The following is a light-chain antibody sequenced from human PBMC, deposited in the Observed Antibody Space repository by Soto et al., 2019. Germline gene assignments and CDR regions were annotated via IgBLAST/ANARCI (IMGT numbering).Light chain of an antibody. Sequence: EIVCTHSTEKLTLSPGDGTTRPCRASQTVKKNYLAWYQQKPGQAPRLLIYAASSRATGIPDRFSGSGSGTDFTLTISRLEPEDLAVFYCQQYAESPITFGQGRLLEI. CDR1: QTVKKNY. CDR2: AAS. CDR3: QQYAESPIT. J-gene: IGKJ5*01. V-gene: IGKV3-20*01.